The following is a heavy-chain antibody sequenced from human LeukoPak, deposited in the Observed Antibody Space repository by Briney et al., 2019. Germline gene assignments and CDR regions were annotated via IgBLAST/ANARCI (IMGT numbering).Heavy chain of an antibody. J-gene: IGHJ6*03. V-gene: IGHV1-18*01. CDR1: GYTFTSYA. Sequence: GASVKVSCKASGYTFTSYAMNWVRQAPGQGLEWMGWISAYNGNTNYAQKLQGRVTMTTDTSTSTAYMELRSLRSDDTAVYYCARDGEPAAPDVYYYYMDVWGKGTTVTVSS. CDR2: ISAYNGNT. D-gene: IGHD2-2*01. CDR3: ARDGEPAAPDVYYYYMDV.